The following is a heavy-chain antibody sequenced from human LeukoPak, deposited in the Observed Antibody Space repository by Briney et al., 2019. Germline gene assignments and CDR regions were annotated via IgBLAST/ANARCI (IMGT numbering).Heavy chain of an antibody. CDR1: GGSISSYY. CDR2: IYSTGST. D-gene: IGHD6-13*01. CDR3: ARQIASAGTAGFDF. J-gene: IGHJ4*02. V-gene: IGHV4-4*07. Sequence: SETLSLTCTVSGGSISSYYWSWIRQPAGKGLEWIGRIYSTGSTNYNPSLKSRVTMSVDTSKNQFSLRLRSVTAADTAVYYCARQIASAGTAGFDFWGQGALVTVSS.